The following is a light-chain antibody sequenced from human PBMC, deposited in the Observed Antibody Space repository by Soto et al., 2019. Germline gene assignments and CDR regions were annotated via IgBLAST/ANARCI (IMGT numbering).Light chain of an antibody. CDR3: CSYAGSYTVV. CDR1: SSDVGGYKY. J-gene: IGLJ2*01. V-gene: IGLV2-11*01. Sequence: QSALTQPRSVSGSPGQSVTISCTGTSSDVGGYKYVSWYQQHAGKAPKLMMYDVSKRPSGVPDRFSGSKSGNTASLTISGLQAEDEADYYCCSYAGSYTVVFGGGTKLTVL. CDR2: DVS.